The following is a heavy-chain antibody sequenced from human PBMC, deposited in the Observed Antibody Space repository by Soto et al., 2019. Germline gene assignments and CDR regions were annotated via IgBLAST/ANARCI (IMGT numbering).Heavy chain of an antibody. D-gene: IGHD1-26*01. CDR3: ARVLGALGHCFDP. V-gene: IGHV1-18*01. CDR2: ISAYNGNT. CDR1: GYTFTSYG. J-gene: IGHJ5*02. Sequence: QVQLVQSGGEVKKPGASVKVSCKASGYTFTSYGISWVRQAPGQGLEWMGRISAYNGNTNYAQKLQGRVTMTTDTSTSTDSMGLVSLRSDDTAVYYCARVLGALGHCFDPWGQGTLVTVS.